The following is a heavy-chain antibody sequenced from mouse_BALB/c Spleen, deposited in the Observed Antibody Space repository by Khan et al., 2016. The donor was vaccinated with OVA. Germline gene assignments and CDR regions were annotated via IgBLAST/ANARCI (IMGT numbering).Heavy chain of an antibody. Sequence: QVQLQQSGPELVKPGASVKISCKTSGYTFTDFYMNWVRQKPGQGLESIGWIYPGSGNTKYNEKFKGKATLTVATSSNTAYMQVGGLTSEDTSVYFCARSSFYPYYFDYWGQGTTLTVSS. CDR2: IYPGSGNT. J-gene: IGHJ2*01. D-gene: IGHD2-1*01. V-gene: IGHV1-84*02. CDR1: GYTFTDFY. CDR3: ARSSFYPYYFDY.